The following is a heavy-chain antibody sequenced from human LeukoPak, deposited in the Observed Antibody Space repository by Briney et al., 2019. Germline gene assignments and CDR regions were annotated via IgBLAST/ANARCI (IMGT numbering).Heavy chain of an antibody. V-gene: IGHV3-23*01. D-gene: IGHD6-25*01. CDR1: GFTFSDYA. Sequence: PGGSLRLSCAASGFTFSDYALSWVRQSPEKGLEWVSAISGPAIATYYTDSVKGRFTVSRDNSKNTLYLQMNSLRAEDTAVYYCAKPGGPGIAARGAFDIWGQGTLVTVSS. J-gene: IGHJ3*02. CDR3: AKPGGPGIAARGAFDI. CDR2: ISGPAIAT.